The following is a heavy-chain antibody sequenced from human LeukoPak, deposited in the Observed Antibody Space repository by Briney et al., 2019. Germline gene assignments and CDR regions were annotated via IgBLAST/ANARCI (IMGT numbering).Heavy chain of an antibody. D-gene: IGHD4-17*01. Sequence: GGSLRLSSVGSGITLRNYAISWVRQAPGKGLEWVSAISGSGGNIYYADSVKGRFTISRDISMNTVYLQMNSLRAVDTAVYYCAILYDDSGYWGQGTLVTVSS. J-gene: IGHJ4*02. V-gene: IGHV3-23*01. CDR1: GITLRNYA. CDR3: AILYDDSGY. CDR2: ISGSGGNI.